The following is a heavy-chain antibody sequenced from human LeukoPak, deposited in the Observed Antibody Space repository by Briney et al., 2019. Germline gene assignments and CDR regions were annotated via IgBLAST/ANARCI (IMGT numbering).Heavy chain of an antibody. D-gene: IGHD4-17*01. CDR1: GFTFSSYS. CDR3: ARDRMGTTVTTMGFDP. J-gene: IGHJ5*02. Sequence: KPGGSLRLSCAASGFTFSSYSMNWVRQAPGKGLEWVSSISSSSSYIYYADSVKGRFTISRDNAKNSLYLQMNSLRAEDTAVYYCARDRMGTTVTTMGFDPWGQGTLVTVSS. CDR2: ISSSSSYI. V-gene: IGHV3-21*01.